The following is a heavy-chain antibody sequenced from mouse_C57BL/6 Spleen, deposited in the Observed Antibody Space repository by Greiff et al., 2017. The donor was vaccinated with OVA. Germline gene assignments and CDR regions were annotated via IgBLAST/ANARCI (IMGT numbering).Heavy chain of an antibody. CDR2: FYPGSGSI. D-gene: IGHD1-1*01. Sequence: QVQLQQSGAELVKPGASVKLSCKASGYTFTEYTIHWVKQRSGQGLEWIGWFYPGSGSIKYNEKFKDKATVTADKSSSTVYMELSRLTSEDSAVYFCARHGEYYYGSSPYCFDYWGQGTTLTVSS. V-gene: IGHV1-62-2*01. J-gene: IGHJ2*01. CDR1: GYTFTEYT. CDR3: ARHGEYYYGSSPYCFDY.